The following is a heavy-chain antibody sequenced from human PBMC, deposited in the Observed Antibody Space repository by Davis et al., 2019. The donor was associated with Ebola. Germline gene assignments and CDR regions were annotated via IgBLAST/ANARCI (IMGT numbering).Heavy chain of an antibody. J-gene: IGHJ4*02. V-gene: IGHV1-18*01. CDR1: GYTFTSYG. CDR3: ARAEAGIVVVVAAIDY. Sequence: AASVKVSCKASGYTFTSYGISWVRQAPGQALDWLRSITAYICNSNYAQKLQGRVTMTTDTSTSTAYMELRSLRSDDTAVYSCARAEAGIVVVVAAIDYWGQGTLVTVSS. CDR2: ITAYICNS. D-gene: IGHD2-15*01.